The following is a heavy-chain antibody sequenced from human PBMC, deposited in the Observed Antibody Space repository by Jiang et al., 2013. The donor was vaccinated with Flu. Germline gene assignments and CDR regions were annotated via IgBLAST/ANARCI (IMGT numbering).Heavy chain of an antibody. CDR2: IIPIFGTA. V-gene: IGHV1-69*01. D-gene: IGHD5-18*01. CDR1: GGTFSSYA. CDR3: ARGTAMVHEDFDY. J-gene: IGHJ4*02. Sequence: KVSCKASGGTFSSYAISWVRQAPGQGLEWMGGIIPIFGTANYAQKFQGRVTITADESTSTAYMELSSLRSEDTAAYYCARGTAMVHEDFDYWGQGTLVTVSS.